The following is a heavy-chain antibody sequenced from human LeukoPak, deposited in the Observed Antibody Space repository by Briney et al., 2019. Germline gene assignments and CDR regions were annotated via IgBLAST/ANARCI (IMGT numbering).Heavy chain of an antibody. V-gene: IGHV3-23*01. CDR2: ISGSGGST. CDR1: GFTFSSYA. J-gene: IGHJ4*02. CDR3: AKGSGSSGYLPLDY. Sequence: GGSLRLSCVASGFTFSSYAMSWVRQAPGKGLEWVSTISGSGGSTYNAGSVKGRFTISRDSSKNTLYLQMNSLRAEDTAVYYCAKGSGSSGYLPLDYWGQGTLVTVSS. D-gene: IGHD3-22*01.